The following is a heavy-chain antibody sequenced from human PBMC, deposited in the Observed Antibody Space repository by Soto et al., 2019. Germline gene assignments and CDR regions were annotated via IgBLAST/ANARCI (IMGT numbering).Heavy chain of an antibody. CDR1: GGSFSGYY. CDR2: INHSGST. CDR3: ARGWSGLVIIRFDP. V-gene: IGHV4-34*01. J-gene: IGHJ5*02. D-gene: IGHD3-9*01. Sequence: SETLSLTSAVYGGSFSGYYWSWIRQTPGKGLEWIGEINHSGSTNYNPSLKSRVTISVDTSKNQFSLKLSSVTAADTAVYYCARGWSGLVIIRFDPWGQGTLVTVSS.